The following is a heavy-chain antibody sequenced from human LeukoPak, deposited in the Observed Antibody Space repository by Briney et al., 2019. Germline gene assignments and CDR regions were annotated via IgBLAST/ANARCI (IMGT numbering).Heavy chain of an antibody. V-gene: IGHV4-61*02. CDR2: IYTSGST. J-gene: IGHJ4*02. CDR3: ARVFSRNYFDY. Sequence: PSETLSLTCAVSGGSISSGSYYWSWIRQPAGKGLEWIGRIYTSGSTNYNPSLKSRVTISVDTSKNQFSLKLSSVTAADTAVYYCARVFSRNYFDYWGQGTLVTVSS. CDR1: GGSISSGSYY.